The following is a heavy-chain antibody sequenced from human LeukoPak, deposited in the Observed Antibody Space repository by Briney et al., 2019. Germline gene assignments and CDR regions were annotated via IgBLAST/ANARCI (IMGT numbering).Heavy chain of an antibody. CDR1: GYTFTSYG. CDR2: ISAYNGNT. Sequence: ASVKVSXKASGYTFTSYGISWVRQAPGQGLEWMGWISAYNGNTNYAQKLQGRVTMTTDTSTSTAYMELRSLRSDDTAVYYCARGVFMITFGGPQKGKDYFDYWGQGTLVTVSS. D-gene: IGHD3-16*01. V-gene: IGHV1-18*01. J-gene: IGHJ4*02. CDR3: ARGVFMITFGGPQKGKDYFDY.